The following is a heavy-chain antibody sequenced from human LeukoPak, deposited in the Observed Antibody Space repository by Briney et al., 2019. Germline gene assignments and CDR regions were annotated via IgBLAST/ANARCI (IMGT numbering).Heavy chain of an antibody. CDR3: AKDRPTYYDFWSGYYTFDY. D-gene: IGHD3-3*01. CDR2: ISGSGGST. CDR1: GFTFSSYA. Sequence: GGSLRLSCAASGFTFSSYAMSWVRQAPGKGLEWVSAISGSGGSTYYADSVKSRFTISRDNSKNTLYLQMNSLRAEDTAVYYCAKDRPTYYDFWSGYYTFDYWGQGTLVTVSS. J-gene: IGHJ4*02. V-gene: IGHV3-23*01.